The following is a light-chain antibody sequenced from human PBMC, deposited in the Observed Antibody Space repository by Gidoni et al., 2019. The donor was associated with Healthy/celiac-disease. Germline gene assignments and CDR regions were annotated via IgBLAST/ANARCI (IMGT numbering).Light chain of an antibody. Sequence: EIVLTQSPATLSVSPGERATLSCRASQSVSSNLAWYQQKPGQAPRPLIYGASTRATGIPARFSGSGSGTEFTLTISSLQSEDFAVYYCQQYKNWPPGDTFGQGTKLEIK. CDR3: QQYKNWPPGDT. CDR1: QSVSSN. CDR2: GAS. V-gene: IGKV3-15*01. J-gene: IGKJ2*01.